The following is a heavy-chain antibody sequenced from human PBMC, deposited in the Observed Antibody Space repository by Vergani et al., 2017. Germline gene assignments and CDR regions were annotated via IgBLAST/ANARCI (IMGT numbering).Heavy chain of an antibody. CDR3: ARDTTYCSGGSCSGGWFDP. CDR1: GFTVSSNY. V-gene: IGHV3-53*01. J-gene: IGHJ5*02. Sequence: EVQLVESGGGLIQPGGSLRLSCAASGFTVSSNYMSWVRQAPGKGLEWVSVIYSGGSTYYADSVKGRFTIARDNSKSTLYLQMSSLRAEDTAVYYWARDTTYCSGGSCSGGWFDPWGEGTLVTVSS. CDR2: IYSGGST. D-gene: IGHD2-15*01.